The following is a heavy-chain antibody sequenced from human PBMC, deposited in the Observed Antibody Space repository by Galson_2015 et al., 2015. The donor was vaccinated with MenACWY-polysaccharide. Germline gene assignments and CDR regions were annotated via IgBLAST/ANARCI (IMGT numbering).Heavy chain of an antibody. J-gene: IGHJ4*02. D-gene: IGHD2-15*01. CDR1: GYTFTSRD. Sequence: SVKVSCQASGYTFTSRDLNWVRQAAGHGLESMGWTTASSGNAVYAQKFQDRVTWTWDTSTSTVYMELSSLRSEDTGVYYCATGAGVVGDSWGQGTLVTVSS. CDR3: ATGAGVVGDS. V-gene: IGHV1-8*01. CDR2: TTASSGNA.